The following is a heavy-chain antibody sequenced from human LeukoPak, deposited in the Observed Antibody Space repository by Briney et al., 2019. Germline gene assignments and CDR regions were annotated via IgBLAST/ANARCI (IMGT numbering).Heavy chain of an antibody. V-gene: IGHV3-23*01. J-gene: IGHJ4*02. Sequence: GGSLRLSCAASGFTFSSYAMTWVRQAPGKGLQWVSAISGSGGSTYYADSVKGRFMISRDNSKNTLYLQMNSLRAEDTALYYCARESLYSGSASSDLDYWGQGTLVTVSS. CDR1: GFTFSSYA. CDR3: ARESLYSGSASSDLDY. D-gene: IGHD3-10*01. CDR2: ISGSGGST.